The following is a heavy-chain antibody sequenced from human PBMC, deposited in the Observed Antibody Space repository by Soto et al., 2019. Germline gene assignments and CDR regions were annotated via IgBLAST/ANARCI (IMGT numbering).Heavy chain of an antibody. D-gene: IGHD3-10*01. J-gene: IGHJ4*02. CDR1: GYSFSTYW. Sequence: GESLKISCIGAGYSFSTYWIAWVRQMPGKGLEWMGIIYPRDSDTRYSPSLQGQVTISADTSTKTAYLQWSSLKASDTAIYYCARLPQFLWFGALTSPAYYFNYWGPGTLVTVAS. CDR2: IYPRDSDT. V-gene: IGHV5-51*01. CDR3: ARLPQFLWFGALTSPAYYFNY.